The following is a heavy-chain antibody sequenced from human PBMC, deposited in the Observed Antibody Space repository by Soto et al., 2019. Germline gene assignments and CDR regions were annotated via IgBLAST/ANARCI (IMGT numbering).Heavy chain of an antibody. J-gene: IGHJ3*02. CDR3: ARDRQWLARGAFDI. V-gene: IGHV1-69*13. Sequence: GASVKVSCKASGGTFSSYAISWVRQAPGQGLEWMGGIIPIFGTANYAQKFQGSVTITAAESTSTAYMEMSSLRSEDTAVYYCARDRQWLARGAFDIWGQGTMVTVSS. CDR2: IIPIFGTA. CDR1: GGTFSSYA. D-gene: IGHD6-19*01.